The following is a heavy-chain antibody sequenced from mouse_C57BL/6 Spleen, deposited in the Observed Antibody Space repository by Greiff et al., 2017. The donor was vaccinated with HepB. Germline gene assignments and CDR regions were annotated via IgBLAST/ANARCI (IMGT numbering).Heavy chain of an antibody. J-gene: IGHJ2*01. Sequence: VQLQQSGPELVKPGASVKISCKASGYSFTSYYIHWVKQRPGQGLEWIGWIYPGSGNTKYNEKFKGKATLTADTSSSTAYMQLSSLTSEDSAVYYCARGDYYGSPYFDYWGQGTTLTVSS. V-gene: IGHV1-66*01. CDR2: IYPGSGNT. CDR1: GYSFTSYY. D-gene: IGHD1-1*01. CDR3: ARGDYYGSPYFDY.